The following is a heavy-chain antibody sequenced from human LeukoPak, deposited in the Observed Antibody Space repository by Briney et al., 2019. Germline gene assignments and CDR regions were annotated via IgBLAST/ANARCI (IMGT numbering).Heavy chain of an antibody. CDR2: IYYSGST. Sequence: SETLSLTCTVSGGSISSYYWSWIRQPPGEGLEWSGYIYYSGSTNYNPSLKSRVTISVDTSKNQFSLKLSSVTAADTAVYYCARGGRSSWPDYYGMDVWGQGTTVTVSS. J-gene: IGHJ6*02. CDR1: GGSISSYY. D-gene: IGHD6-13*01. V-gene: IGHV4-59*01. CDR3: ARGGRSSWPDYYGMDV.